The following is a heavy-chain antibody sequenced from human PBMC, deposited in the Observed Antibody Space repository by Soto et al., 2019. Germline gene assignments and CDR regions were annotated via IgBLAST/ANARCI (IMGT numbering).Heavy chain of an antibody. CDR2: LDPDNSET. V-gene: IGHV1-24*01. J-gene: IGHJ4*02. D-gene: IGHD3-22*01. Sequence: QVQLVQSGAEVKKPGASVKVTCKVSGYSLTDLSIHWVRQAPAKGLEWMGGLDPDNSETVYAQKFQGRVTMTEDTSTNTAYMEVTILRSEDTAIYYCATAIDYQYSSGFYFYWGPGALITVSS. CDR1: GYSLTDLS. CDR3: ATAIDYQYSSGFYFY.